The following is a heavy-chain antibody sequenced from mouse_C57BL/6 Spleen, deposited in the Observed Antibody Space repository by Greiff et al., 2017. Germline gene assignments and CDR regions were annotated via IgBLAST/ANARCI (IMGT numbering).Heavy chain of an antibody. CDR2: IDPSDSET. CDR1: GYTFTSYW. J-gene: IGHJ2*01. D-gene: IGHD2-3*01. Sequence: QVQLQQSGAELVRPGSSVKLSCKASGYTFTSYWMHWVKQRPIQGLEWIGNIDPSDSETHYNQKFKDKATLTVDKSSSTAYMQLSSLTSEDSAVYYCARRIYDGYYYFDYWGQGTTLTVSS. V-gene: IGHV1-52*01. CDR3: ARRIYDGYYYFDY.